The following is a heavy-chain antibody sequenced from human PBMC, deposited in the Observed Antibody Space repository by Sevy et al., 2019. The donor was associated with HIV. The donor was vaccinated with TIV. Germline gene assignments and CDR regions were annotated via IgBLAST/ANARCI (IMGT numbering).Heavy chain of an antibody. J-gene: IGHJ4*02. CDR2: ISSSSSTI. CDR1: GFTFSSYS. D-gene: IGHD6-19*01. CDR3: ARGFNSGWYYVADY. Sequence: GGSLRLSCAASGFTFSSYSMNWVRQAPGKGLEWVSYISSSSSTIYYADSVKGRFTISRDNAKNSLYLQMNSLRDEDTAVYYCARGFNSGWYYVADYWGQGTLVTVSS. V-gene: IGHV3-48*02.